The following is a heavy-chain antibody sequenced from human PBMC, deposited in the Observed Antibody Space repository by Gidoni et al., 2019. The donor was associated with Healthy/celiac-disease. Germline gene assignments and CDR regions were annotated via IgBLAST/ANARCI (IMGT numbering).Heavy chain of an antibody. CDR1: GGSFSGYY. CDR2: INHSGST. Sequence: QVQLQQWGAGLLKPSETLSLTCAVYGGSFSGYYWSWIRQPPGKGLEWIGEINHSGSTNYNPSLKSRVTISVDTSKNQFSLKLSSVTAADTAVYYCARGRGIAAAGIGYWGQGTLVTVSS. J-gene: IGHJ4*02. D-gene: IGHD6-13*01. CDR3: ARGRGIAAAGIGY. V-gene: IGHV4-34*01.